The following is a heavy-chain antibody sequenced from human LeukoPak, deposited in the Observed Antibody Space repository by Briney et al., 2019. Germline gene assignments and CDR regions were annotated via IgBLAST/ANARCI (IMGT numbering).Heavy chain of an antibody. D-gene: IGHD2-2*01. V-gene: IGHV4-4*07. CDR3: ARAFPRGCSSTSCYPDDDAFDI. Sequence: PSETLSLTCTVAGGSISSYYWTWIRQPAWKGLEWIRRIYTSGTTNYNPSLKSRVTMSVDTSKGQLSLRLSSVTAADTAVYYCARAFPRGCSSTSCYPDDDAFDIWGQGTMVTVSS. CDR1: GGSISSYY. J-gene: IGHJ3*02. CDR2: IYTSGTT.